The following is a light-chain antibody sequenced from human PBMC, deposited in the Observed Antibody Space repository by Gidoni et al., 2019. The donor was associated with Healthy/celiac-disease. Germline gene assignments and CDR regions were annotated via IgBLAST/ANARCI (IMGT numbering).Light chain of an antibody. Sequence: AIRMTQSPSSFSASTGDRVTITCRASQGISSYLAWYQQKPGKAPKLLIYAASTLQSGVPSRFSGSESGTDFTLTISCLQSEDFATYYCQQYYSYPRTFGQXTKVEIK. V-gene: IGKV1-8*01. CDR3: QQYYSYPRT. CDR1: QGISSY. J-gene: IGKJ1*01. CDR2: AAS.